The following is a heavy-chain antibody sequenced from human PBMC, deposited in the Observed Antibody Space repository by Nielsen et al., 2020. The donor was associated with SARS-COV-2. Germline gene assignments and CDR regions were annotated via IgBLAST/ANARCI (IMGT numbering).Heavy chain of an antibody. Sequence: GESLKISCAASGFTFSSYGMHWVRQAPGKGLEWVAVIWYDGSNKYYADSVKGRFTISRDNSKNTLYLQMNSLRAEDTAVYYCARDMAAAGDDAFDIWGQGTMVTVSS. V-gene: IGHV3-33*01. CDR2: IWYDGSNK. D-gene: IGHD6-13*01. J-gene: IGHJ3*02. CDR1: GFTFSSYG. CDR3: ARDMAAAGDDAFDI.